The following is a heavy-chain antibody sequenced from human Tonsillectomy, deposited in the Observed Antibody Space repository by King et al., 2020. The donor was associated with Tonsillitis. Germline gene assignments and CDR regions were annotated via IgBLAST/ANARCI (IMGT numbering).Heavy chain of an antibody. Sequence: VQLVESGGVVVQPGGSLRLSCAASGFSFDEYTMHWVRQPPGKGLEWVSLITWDGGSPYYADSVKGRFTISRDNSKDSLYLQMNTLRTEDTALYYRAKASGACGSGTYPLHYFDYWGQGTLVTVSS. D-gene: IGHD3-10*01. CDR3: AKASGACGSGTYPLHYFDY. J-gene: IGHJ4*02. CDR2: ITWDGGSP. V-gene: IGHV3-43*01. CDR1: GFSFDEYT.